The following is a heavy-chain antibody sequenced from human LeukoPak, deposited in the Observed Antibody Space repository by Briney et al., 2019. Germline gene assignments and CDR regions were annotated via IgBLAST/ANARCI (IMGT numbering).Heavy chain of an antibody. CDR3: AVEVHSKGAFDI. Sequence: GASVKVSCKASGYTFTSYGISWVRQAPGQGLEWMGWIGAYNGNTNYAQKLQGRVTMTTDTSTSTAYMELRSLRSDDTAVYYCAVEVHSKGAFDIWGQGTMVTVSS. CDR1: GYTFTSYG. D-gene: IGHD1-1*01. CDR2: IGAYNGNT. V-gene: IGHV1-18*01. J-gene: IGHJ3*02.